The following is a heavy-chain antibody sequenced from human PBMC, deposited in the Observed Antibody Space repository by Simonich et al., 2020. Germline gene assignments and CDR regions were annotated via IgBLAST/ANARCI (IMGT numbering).Heavy chain of an antibody. CDR3: AIYSPSIAARPYWYFDL. V-gene: IGHV1-2*02. Sequence: QVQLVQSGAEVKKPGASVKVSCKASGYTFTGYYMHWVRQAPGQGLEWMGWINPNSGGTNYSQKFQGRVTMTRDTSISTAYMELSRLRSDDTAVYSCAIYSPSIAARPYWYFDLWGRGTLVTVSS. J-gene: IGHJ2*01. CDR1: GYTFTGYY. CDR2: INPNSGGT. D-gene: IGHD6-6*01.